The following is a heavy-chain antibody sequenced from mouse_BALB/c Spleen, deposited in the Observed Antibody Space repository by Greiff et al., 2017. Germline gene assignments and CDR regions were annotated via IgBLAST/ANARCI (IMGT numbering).Heavy chain of an antibody. Sequence: EVQVVESGGGLVKPGGSLKLSCAASGFTFSSYAMSWVRQTPEKRLEWVATISSGGSYTYYPDSVKGRFTISRDNAKNTLYLQMSSLRSEDTAMYYCARRDSFSYWGQGTLVTVSA. CDR1: GFTFSSYA. V-gene: IGHV5-9-3*01. CDR3: ARRDSFSY. J-gene: IGHJ3*01. CDR2: ISSGGSYT.